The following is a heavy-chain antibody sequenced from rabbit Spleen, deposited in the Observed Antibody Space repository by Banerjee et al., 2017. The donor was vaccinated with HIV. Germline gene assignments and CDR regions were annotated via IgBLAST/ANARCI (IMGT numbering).Heavy chain of an antibody. V-gene: IGHV1S40*01. J-gene: IGHJ6*01. CDR3: ARDTSSSFSSYGMDL. CDR2: IYTGSSGFT. Sequence: QSLEESGGDLVKPGASLILTCTASGFSFSGSYYMCWVRQAPGKGLEWIACIYTGSSGFTYYASWAKGRFTISKTSSTTVTLQMTSLTAADTATYFCARDTSSSFSSYGMDLWGPGTLVTVS. CDR1: GFSFSGSYY. D-gene: IGHD1-1*01.